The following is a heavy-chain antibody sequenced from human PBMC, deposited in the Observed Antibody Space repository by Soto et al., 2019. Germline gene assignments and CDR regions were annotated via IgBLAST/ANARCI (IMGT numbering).Heavy chain of an antibody. CDR1: GVSISDYY. J-gene: IGHJ4*02. CDR2: IHYSGST. V-gene: IGHV4-59*01. Sequence: QVQLQESGPGLVKPSETLSLTCTVSGVSISDYYWCWIRQPPGKGLGWMGYIHYSGSTDYISSLMCRVTISLDPSKHQFSMVLTSVTATDKAVYYCARDFGRHCSSPRSYPFYLDYWGQGILVTVSS. CDR3: ARDFGRHCSSPRSYPFYLDY. D-gene: IGHD2-2*01.